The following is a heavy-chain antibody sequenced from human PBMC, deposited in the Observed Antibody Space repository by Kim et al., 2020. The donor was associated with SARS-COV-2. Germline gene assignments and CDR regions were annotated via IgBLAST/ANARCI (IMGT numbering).Heavy chain of an antibody. CDR1: GGSISSSSYY. V-gene: IGHV4-39*01. CDR3: LRRYYYGSGREFDY. J-gene: IGHJ4*02. CDR2: IYYSGST. D-gene: IGHD3-10*01. Sequence: SQTLSLTCTVSGGSISSSSYYWGWIRQPPGKGLEWIGSIYYSGSTYYNPSLKSRVTISVDTSKNQFSLKLSSVTAADTAVYYCLRRYYYGSGREFDYWGQGTLVTVSS.